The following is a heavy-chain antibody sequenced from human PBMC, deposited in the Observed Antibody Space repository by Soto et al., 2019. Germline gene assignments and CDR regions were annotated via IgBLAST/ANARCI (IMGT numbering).Heavy chain of an antibody. CDR3: ARVTYSTSVGGLAWFDP. J-gene: IGHJ5*02. V-gene: IGHV1-18*01. Sequence: QVQLVQSGAEVKKPGASVKVSCKASGYIFTKYGISWIRQAPGQGLEWMGWISPYTGNTDSAQSFQGRVALTTDTSTNTAYMELRSLRSDDTALYYCARVTYSTSVGGLAWFDPWGQGSLVTVSS. D-gene: IGHD3-16*01. CDR2: ISPYTGNT. CDR1: GYIFTKYG.